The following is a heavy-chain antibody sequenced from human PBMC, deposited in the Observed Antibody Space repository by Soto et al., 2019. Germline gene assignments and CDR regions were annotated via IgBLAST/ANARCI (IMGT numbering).Heavy chain of an antibody. Sequence: EMQLVESGGGLVQPGGSLRLSCAASGFTFSSYWMHWVRQVPGKGLVWVARISSDGSSTNYGDSVKGRFTISRDNAKNTLYLQVNSLRADDTAVYYCARGERYYYMDVWGKGTTVTVSS. J-gene: IGHJ6*03. CDR1: GFTFSSYW. CDR2: ISSDGSST. CDR3: ARGERYYYMDV. V-gene: IGHV3-74*01. D-gene: IGHD1-1*01.